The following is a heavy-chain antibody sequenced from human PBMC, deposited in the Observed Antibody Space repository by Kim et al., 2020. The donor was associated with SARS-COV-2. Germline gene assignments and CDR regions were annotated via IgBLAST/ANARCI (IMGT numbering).Heavy chain of an antibody. CDR3: AKGCSSCDAIGY. D-gene: IGHD2-2*01. CDR1: GFTFSSYG. Sequence: GGSLRLSCAASGFTFSSYGMHWVRQAPGKGLEWVAVISYDGSNKYYADSVKGRFTISRDNSKNTLYLQMNSLRAEDTAVYYCAKGCSSCDAIGYWGQGTL. J-gene: IGHJ4*02. CDR2: ISYDGSNK. V-gene: IGHV3-30*18.